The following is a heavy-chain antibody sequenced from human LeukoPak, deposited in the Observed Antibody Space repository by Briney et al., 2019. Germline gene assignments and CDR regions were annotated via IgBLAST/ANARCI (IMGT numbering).Heavy chain of an antibody. CDR1: GGSISSYY. Sequence: SETLSLTCTVSGGSISSYYWSWIRQPPGKGLEWIGYIYYSGSTNYNPSLKSRVTISVDTSKHQFSLKLSSVTAADTAVYYCVRGGGYYDILTGYPPMRFDPWGQGTLVTVSS. J-gene: IGHJ5*02. CDR2: IYYSGST. D-gene: IGHD3-9*01. V-gene: IGHV4-59*01. CDR3: VRGGGYYDILTGYPPMRFDP.